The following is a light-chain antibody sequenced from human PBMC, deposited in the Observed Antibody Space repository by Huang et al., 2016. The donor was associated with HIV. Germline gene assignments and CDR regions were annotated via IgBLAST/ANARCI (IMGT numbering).Light chain of an antibody. CDR1: QSVGVS. CDR2: EAS. J-gene: IGKJ4*01. V-gene: IGKV3-11*01. CDR3: QQRTKWPPVLT. Sequence: EIVLTQSPATLSLSPGDRATLSCRASQSVGVSLAWYQQKPGQPPRLLIFEASNRATGILDRLSGSGSGTDFTLTIDSLQPDDFAIYYCQQRTKWPPVLTFGGGTRVEIK.